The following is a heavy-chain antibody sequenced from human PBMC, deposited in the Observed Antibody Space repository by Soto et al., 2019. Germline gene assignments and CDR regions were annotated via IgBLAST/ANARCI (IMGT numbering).Heavy chain of an antibody. J-gene: IGHJ5*02. CDR2: IYDNGST. CDR3: ARVRGNQLLGWFDP. CDR1: GASFSHFY. D-gene: IGHD2-2*01. Sequence: PSETLSLTCTVSGASFSHFYWSWIRQAPGKGLEWLGYIYDNGSTYYNPSVKSGVTISVDTSKNQLSLELTSVTAADSAVYYCARVRGNQLLGWFDPWGQGTLVTVSS. V-gene: IGHV4-59*12.